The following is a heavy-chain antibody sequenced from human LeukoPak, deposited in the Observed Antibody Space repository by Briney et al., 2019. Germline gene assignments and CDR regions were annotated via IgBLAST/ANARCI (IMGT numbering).Heavy chain of an antibody. D-gene: IGHD1-26*01. CDR1: GYTFTSYY. CDR2: INPSGGTT. Sequence: ASVKVSCKASGYTFTSYYMHWVRQAPGQGLEWMGLINPSGGTTSYAQKFQGRVTMTRDTSTSTVYMELSSLRSEDTAVYYCASDAASGSPPDYWGQGTLVTVSS. J-gene: IGHJ4*02. CDR3: ASDAASGSPPDY. V-gene: IGHV1-46*01.